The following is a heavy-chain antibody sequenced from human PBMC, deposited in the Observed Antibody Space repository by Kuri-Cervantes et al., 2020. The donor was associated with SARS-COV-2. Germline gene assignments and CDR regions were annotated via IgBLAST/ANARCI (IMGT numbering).Heavy chain of an antibody. Sequence: GSLRLSCGVSGYSISSGYYWGWIRQPPGKGLEWIGSIYHSGSTYYNPSLKSRVTISVDTSKNQFSLKLSSVTAADTAVYYCARHGGIAVAGTFDYWGQGTLVTVSS. CDR1: GYSISSGYY. V-gene: IGHV4-38-2*01. CDR3: ARHGGIAVAGTFDY. CDR2: IYHSGST. J-gene: IGHJ4*02. D-gene: IGHD6-19*01.